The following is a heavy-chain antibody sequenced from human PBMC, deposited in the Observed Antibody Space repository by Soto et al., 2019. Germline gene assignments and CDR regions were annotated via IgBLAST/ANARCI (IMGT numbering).Heavy chain of an antibody. CDR1: GGSFSGYY. CDR2: INHSGST. CDR3: SRRAPEGFDP. V-gene: IGHV4-34*01. Sequence: SETLSLTCAVYGGSFSGYYWSWIRQPPGKGLEWIGEINHSGSTNYNPSLKSRVTIFVHTSKNEFSLKLSSVTAADTALYYCSRRAPEGFDPWGQGTLVTVSS. J-gene: IGHJ5*02.